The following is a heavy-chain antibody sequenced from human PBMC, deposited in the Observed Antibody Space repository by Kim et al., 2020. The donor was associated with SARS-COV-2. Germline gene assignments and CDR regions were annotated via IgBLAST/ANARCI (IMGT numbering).Heavy chain of an antibody. D-gene: IGHD2-2*01. CDR3: VREGVPAATLCWYDS. J-gene: IGHJ5*02. V-gene: IGHV1-69*06. CDR1: GGTLNNFA. Sequence: SVKVSCKASGGTLNNFAINWVRQAPGQGFEWVGGIIPTFGPANYAQKFQGRATITADKSTNTAYMELSSLTSEGTAVYFCVREGVPAATLCWYDSWGEG. CDR2: IIPTFGPA.